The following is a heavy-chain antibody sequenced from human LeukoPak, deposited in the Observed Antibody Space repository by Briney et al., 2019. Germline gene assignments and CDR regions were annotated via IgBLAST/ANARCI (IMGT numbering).Heavy chain of an antibody. CDR2: ISCDGPNK. J-gene: IGHJ3*02. CDR1: GFTFSSYA. D-gene: IGHD6-19*01. CDR3: ARVRMSGWTLGYAFDI. Sequence: GGSLRLSCAAPGFTFSSYAMHWVRQAPGKGLEWVAAISCDGPNKYYVDSVKGRFTISRDNSKNTLYLQMNSLRAEDTAVYYCARVRMSGWTLGYAFDIWGQGTMVTVSS. V-gene: IGHV3-30*04.